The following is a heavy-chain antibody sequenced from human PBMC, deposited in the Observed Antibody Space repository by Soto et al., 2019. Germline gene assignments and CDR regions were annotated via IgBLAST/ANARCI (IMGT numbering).Heavy chain of an antibody. Sequence: GGSLRLSCIVSGFSYAGYALAWVRQAPGKGLEWVAAVSGGGGSTYYADSVKRRFSVSRDKSGNMIYLQMNSLTAGDTAVYYCAKTQNFNDYYTGFDSWGQGTRVTVSS. J-gene: IGHJ4*02. CDR3: AKTQNFNDYYTGFDS. V-gene: IGHV3-23*01. CDR2: VSGGGGST. CDR1: GFSYAGYA. D-gene: IGHD3-3*01.